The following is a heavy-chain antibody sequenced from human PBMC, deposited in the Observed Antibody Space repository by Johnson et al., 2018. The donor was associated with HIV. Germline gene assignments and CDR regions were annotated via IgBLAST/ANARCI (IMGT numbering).Heavy chain of an antibody. V-gene: IGHV3-30*03. Sequence: VQLVESGGAVVQPGRSLRLSCAASGFTFNSHGMHWVRQAPGKGLEWVAFISYDESNNYYADSLKGRFTVSRDNSKNTLYLQMNSLTADDTAVYYCARDQAYSSSWEGVFDIWGQGTRVIVSS. CDR2: ISYDESNN. D-gene: IGHD6-13*01. CDR3: ARDQAYSSSWEGVFDI. CDR1: GFTFNSHG. J-gene: IGHJ3*02.